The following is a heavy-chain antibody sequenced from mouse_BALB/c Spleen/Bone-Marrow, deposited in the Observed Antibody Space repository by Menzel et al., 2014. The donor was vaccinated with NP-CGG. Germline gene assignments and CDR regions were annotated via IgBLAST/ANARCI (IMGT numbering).Heavy chain of an antibody. V-gene: IGHV1-69*01. CDR1: GYTFTDYW. J-gene: IGHJ3*01. D-gene: IGHD2-14*01. Sequence: QVQLQQSGAELVMPGASVKMSCKASGYTFTDYWIHWVKQRPGQGLEWIGAIDTSDDYTTYNQKFKGNATLTVDESSSTAYMQFSSLTSEDSAVYYCARSDYRYDPLAYWGQGTLVTVSA. CDR2: IDTSDDYT. CDR3: ARSDYRYDPLAY.